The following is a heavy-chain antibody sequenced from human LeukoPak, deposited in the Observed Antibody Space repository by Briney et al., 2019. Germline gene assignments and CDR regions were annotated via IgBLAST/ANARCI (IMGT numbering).Heavy chain of an antibody. CDR3: ATGKYSNVWSHFDY. V-gene: IGHV3-23*01. J-gene: IGHJ4*02. D-gene: IGHD6-19*01. CDR1: GVTLSSYA. CDR2: ISSRGSGDST. Sequence: GGSLRLSCAASGVTLSSYAMSWARQAPGEGLEWVSGISSRGSGDSTYYADSVKGRFTISRDNSKNTLYLQMNSLRAEDTAIYYCATGKYSNVWSHFDYWGQGTLVTVSS.